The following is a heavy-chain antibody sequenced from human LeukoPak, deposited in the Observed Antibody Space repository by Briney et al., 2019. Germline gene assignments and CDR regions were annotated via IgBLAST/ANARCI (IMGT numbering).Heavy chain of an antibody. D-gene: IGHD3-16*01. V-gene: IGHV3-74*01. Sequence: PGGSLRLSCAASGFTFSSYWMHWVRQAPGKGLVWVSRINSDGSSTSYADSVKGRFTISRDNAKNTLYLQMNSLRAEDTAVYYCARDWKPYLEALRRGDYFDYWGQGTLVTVSS. CDR2: INSDGSST. J-gene: IGHJ4*02. CDR3: ARDWKPYLEALRRGDYFDY. CDR1: GFTFSSYW.